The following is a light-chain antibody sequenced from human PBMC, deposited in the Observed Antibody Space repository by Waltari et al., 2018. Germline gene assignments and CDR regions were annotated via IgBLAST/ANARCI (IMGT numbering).Light chain of an antibody. CDR1: GLHRQY. CDR3: QSADRSGSQWV. Sequence: SYELTQPPSVSVSPDQTSRITCSGDGLHRQYVCWYQKKAGQALLMVMYKANERPSGIPDRFSGSGSGTTITLTISDVQAEDEADYYCQSADRSGSQWVFGGGTKLTVL. J-gene: IGLJ3*02. CDR2: KAN. V-gene: IGLV3-25*03.